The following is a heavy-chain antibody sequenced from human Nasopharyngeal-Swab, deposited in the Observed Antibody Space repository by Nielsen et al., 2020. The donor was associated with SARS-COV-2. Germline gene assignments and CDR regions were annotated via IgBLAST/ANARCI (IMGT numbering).Heavy chain of an antibody. CDR2: IKQDGSEK. CDR3: ARDLTGIAVAGTGY. J-gene: IGHJ4*02. D-gene: IGHD6-19*01. CDR1: GFILRSYW. Sequence: GEYLKISCAASGFILRSYWMSWVRQAPGKGLEWVANIKQDGSEKYYVDSVKGRFTISRDNAKNSLYLQMNSLRAEDTAVYYCARDLTGIAVAGTGYWGQGTLVTVSS. V-gene: IGHV3-7*01.